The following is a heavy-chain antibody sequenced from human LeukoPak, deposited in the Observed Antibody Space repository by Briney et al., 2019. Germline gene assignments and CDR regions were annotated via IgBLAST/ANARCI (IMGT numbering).Heavy chain of an antibody. CDR1: GYSFTSYW. J-gene: IGHJ5*02. CDR2: IFPSDSDT. Sequence: GESLKICCKGSGYSFTSYWIGWVRQMPGKGLELMGIIFPSDSDTRYSPSFQGQVTISADKSINTAYLQWSSLKASDTAMYYCARAGRTSARWFDLWGQGTLVCVSS. V-gene: IGHV5-51*01. CDR3: ARAGRTSARWFDL.